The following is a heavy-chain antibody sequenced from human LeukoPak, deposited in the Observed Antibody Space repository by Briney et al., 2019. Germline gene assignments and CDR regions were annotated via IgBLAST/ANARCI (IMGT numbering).Heavy chain of an antibody. CDR1: GFTFSSSA. CDR2: ISGSGGGT. D-gene: IGHD3-22*01. J-gene: IGHJ4*02. V-gene: IGHV3-23*01. CDR3: AKGGITMIMD. Sequence: GGSLRLSCAASGFTFSSSAMSWVREALGKGLEWVSAISGSGGGTYYGGSVKGRFTISRDNSKNTLYLQMNSLRAEDTAVYYCAKGGITMIMDWGQGILVTVSS.